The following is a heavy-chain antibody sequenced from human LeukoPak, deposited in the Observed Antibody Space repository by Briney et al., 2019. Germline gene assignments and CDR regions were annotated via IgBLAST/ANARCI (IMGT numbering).Heavy chain of an antibody. CDR2: IYTNGST. V-gene: IGHV4-61*02. Sequence: SETLSLTCTVSGDPISSGSYYWSWIRQPAGKGLEWIWRIYTNGSTNYNPSLKSRVTISVDTSKNQFSLKLSSVTAADTAVYYCARDQEAYCSSTSCYEYSYYMDVWGKGTTVTISS. CDR3: ARDQEAYCSSTSCYEYSYYMDV. CDR1: GDPISSGSYY. D-gene: IGHD2-2*01. J-gene: IGHJ6*03.